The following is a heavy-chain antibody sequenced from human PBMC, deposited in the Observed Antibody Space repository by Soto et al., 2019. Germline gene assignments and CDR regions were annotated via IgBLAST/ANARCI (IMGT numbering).Heavy chain of an antibody. Sequence: QVQLVQSGAEVKKPGASVKVSCKATGYTFTGYYMHWVRQAPGQGLERMGWINPNSGGTNYAQKFHGRVTMTRDTSISTAYMELSRLRSDDTAVYYCARGLYSTRHGYYYYGMDVWGQGTTVTVSS. V-gene: IGHV1-2*02. CDR3: ARGLYSTRHGYYYYGMDV. D-gene: IGHD4-4*01. CDR2: INPNSGGT. J-gene: IGHJ6*02. CDR1: GYTFTGYY.